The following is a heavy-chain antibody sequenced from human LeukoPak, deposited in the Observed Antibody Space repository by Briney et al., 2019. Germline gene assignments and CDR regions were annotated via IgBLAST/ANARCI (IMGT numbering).Heavy chain of an antibody. CDR1: GGTFSSYA. V-gene: IGHV1-69*05. D-gene: IGHD5-18*01. CDR2: IIPIFGTA. Sequence: SVKVSXKASGGTFSSYAISWLRQAPGQGLEWIGRIIPIFGTANYAQKFQGRVTITTDESTSTAYMELSSLRSEDTAVYYCARGGYSYGYSFDYWGQGTLVTVSS. CDR3: ARGGYSYGYSFDY. J-gene: IGHJ4*02.